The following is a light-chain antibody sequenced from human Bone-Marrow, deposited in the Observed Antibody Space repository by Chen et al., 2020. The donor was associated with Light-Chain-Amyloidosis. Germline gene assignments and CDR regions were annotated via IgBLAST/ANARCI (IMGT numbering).Light chain of an antibody. V-gene: IGKV3-15*01. CDR1: QSVGDN. Sequence: EIVTTQSPATLSVSPGESATLSCRASQSVGDNLAWYQQRPGQAPRLLIYRASTRATGIPARFSGSGSGTDFTLTISSLQPEDFAVYYCQQHYAWPLTFGGGTKVEI. CDR3: QQHYAWPLT. CDR2: RAS. J-gene: IGKJ4*01.